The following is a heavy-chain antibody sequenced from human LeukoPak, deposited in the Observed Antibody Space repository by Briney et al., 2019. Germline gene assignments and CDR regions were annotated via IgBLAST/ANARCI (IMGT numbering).Heavy chain of an antibody. CDR2: INHSGST. Sequence: SETLSLTCAVYGGSFSGYYWSWIRQPPGKGLEWIGEINHSGSTNYNPSLKSRVTISVDTSKNQFSLKLSSVTAADTAVYYYARRSGSYPTRWAAFDIWGQGTMVTVSS. D-gene: IGHD1-26*01. CDR3: ARRSGSYPTRWAAFDI. J-gene: IGHJ3*02. V-gene: IGHV4-34*01. CDR1: GGSFSGYY.